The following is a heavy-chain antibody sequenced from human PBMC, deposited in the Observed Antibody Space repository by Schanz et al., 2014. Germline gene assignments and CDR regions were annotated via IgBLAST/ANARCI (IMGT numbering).Heavy chain of an antibody. CDR3: ARLMVPGWFDP. J-gene: IGHJ5*02. CDR1: GGSISSSTYY. V-gene: IGHV4-39*02. D-gene: IGHD3-10*01. CDR2: IDDTGST. Sequence: QLQLQESGPGLVIPSETLSLTCTVSGGSISSSTYYWGWIRQPPGKGPEWIGTIDDTGSTYYTPSRRGRLTMSVDTPKSHLPVQRTSVTAADTAVYYCARLMVPGWFDPWGQGQLVTVSS.